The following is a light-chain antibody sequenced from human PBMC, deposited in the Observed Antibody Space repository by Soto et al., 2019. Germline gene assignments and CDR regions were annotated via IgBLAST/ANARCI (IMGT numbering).Light chain of an antibody. CDR1: QSVSTY. J-gene: IGKJ5*01. V-gene: IGKV3-11*01. CDR3: HQRQYWPPIT. CDR2: GAS. Sequence: EIVLTQSPATLSLSPGERATLSCRASQSVSTYLAWYQQKPGQAPRLLIYGASTRATGTPARFSGSGSGTDFTLTISSLEPEDFAVYYCHQRQYWPPITFGQGTRLEIK.